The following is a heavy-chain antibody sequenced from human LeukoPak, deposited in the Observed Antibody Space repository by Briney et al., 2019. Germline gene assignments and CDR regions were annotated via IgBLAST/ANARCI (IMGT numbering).Heavy chain of an antibody. CDR3: ATDYYDRSGAYTVDY. J-gene: IGHJ4*02. V-gene: IGHV3-23*01. D-gene: IGHD3-22*01. Sequence: GGSLRLSCVASGFTFRDYALSWVRQAPGKGLEWVSVISGSGATTYYADSVKGRFTISRDNSKNTVYLQMDSLRAEDTAVYYCATDYYDRSGAYTVDYWGQGTLVTVSS. CDR2: ISGSGATT. CDR1: GFTFRDYA.